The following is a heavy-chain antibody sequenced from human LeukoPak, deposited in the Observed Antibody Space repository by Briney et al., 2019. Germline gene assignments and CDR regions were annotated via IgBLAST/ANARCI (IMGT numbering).Heavy chain of an antibody. J-gene: IGHJ4*02. CDR2: ISYDGSNK. Sequence: GGSLRLSCAASGFTFSSYAMHWVRQAPGKELEWVAVISYDGSNKYYADSVKGRFTISRDNSKNTLYLQMNSLRAEDTAVYYCARDSKEYYFDYWGQGTLVTVSS. CDR1: GFTFSSYA. V-gene: IGHV3-30*04. CDR3: ARDSKEYYFDY.